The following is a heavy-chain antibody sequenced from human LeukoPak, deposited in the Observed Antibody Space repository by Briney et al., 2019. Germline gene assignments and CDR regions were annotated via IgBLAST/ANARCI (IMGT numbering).Heavy chain of an antibody. D-gene: IGHD1-26*01. Sequence: TSETLSLTCAVSGVAISRGGYAWNWIRQPPGKGLEWIAYIYHSGTTYYNPSLKSRATISVDTSKNQFSLKLSSVTAADTAVYYCARDSGSYVSARRLDYWGQGTLVTVSS. CDR3: ARDSGSYVSARRLDY. CDR1: GVAISRGGYA. J-gene: IGHJ4*02. V-gene: IGHV4-30-4*07. CDR2: IYHSGTT.